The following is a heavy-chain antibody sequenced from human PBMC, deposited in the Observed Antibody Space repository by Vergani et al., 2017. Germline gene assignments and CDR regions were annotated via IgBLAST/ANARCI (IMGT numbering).Heavy chain of an antibody. CDR1: GFTFSTYA. Sequence: EVQLLESGGGLVQPGGSLRLSCAASGFTFSTYAMTWVRQAPGKGLEWVSTISSDGGSTYYADSVKGRFTISRDNSKNTLSLQMNSLSAEDTAIYYCAGPQGISAYYDGGFDYWGQGILVTVSS. CDR3: AGPQGISAYYDGGFDY. V-gene: IGHV3-23*01. D-gene: IGHD3-22*01. CDR2: ISSDGGST. J-gene: IGHJ4*02.